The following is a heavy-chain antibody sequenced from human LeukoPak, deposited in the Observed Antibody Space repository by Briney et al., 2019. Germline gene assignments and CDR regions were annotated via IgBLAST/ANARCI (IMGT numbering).Heavy chain of an antibody. CDR2: ISAYNGNT. V-gene: IGHV1-18*01. CDR3: AREARKYCTNGVCYPRWFDP. D-gene: IGHD2-8*01. J-gene: IGHJ5*02. CDR1: GYTFTSYG. Sequence: ASVKVSCKASGYTFTSYGISWVRQAPGQGLEWMGWISAYNGNTNYAQKLQGRVTMTRDTSISTAYMELSRLRSDDTAVYYCAREARKYCTNGVCYPRWFDPWGQGTLVTVSS.